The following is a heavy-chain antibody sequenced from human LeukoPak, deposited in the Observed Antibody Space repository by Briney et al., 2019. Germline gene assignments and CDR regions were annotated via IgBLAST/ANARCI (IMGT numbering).Heavy chain of an antibody. V-gene: IGHV3-7*03. Sequence: GGSLRLSCAASGFTFSSYWMHWVRQAPGKGLEWVATIKPDGSEKYYVDSVKGRFTISRDNAKNSLYLQMNSLRAEDTALYYCARRSGSYGLDYWGQGTLVTVSS. CDR2: IKPDGSEK. J-gene: IGHJ4*02. D-gene: IGHD1-26*01. CDR1: GFTFSSYW. CDR3: ARRSGSYGLDY.